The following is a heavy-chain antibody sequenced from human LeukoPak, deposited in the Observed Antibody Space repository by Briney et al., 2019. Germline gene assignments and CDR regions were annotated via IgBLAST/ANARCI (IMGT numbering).Heavy chain of an antibody. Sequence: SETLSLTCAVYGGSFSGYYWSWIRQPPGKGLEWIGEINHSGSTNYNPSLKSRVTISVDTSKNQFSLKLSSVTAADTAVYYCARVVQLVVVPAAIRRGWFDPLGPGNPGHRLL. V-gene: IGHV4-34*01. CDR2: INHSGST. J-gene: IGHJ5*02. CDR1: GGSFSGYY. CDR3: ARVVQLVVVPAAIRRGWFDP. D-gene: IGHD2-2*02.